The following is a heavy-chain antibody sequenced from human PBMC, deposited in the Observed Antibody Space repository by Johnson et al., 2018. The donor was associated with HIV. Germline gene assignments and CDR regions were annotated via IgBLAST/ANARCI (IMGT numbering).Heavy chain of an antibody. CDR1: GFTVSSTY. Sequence: VLLVESGGGLVQPGGSLRLSCAASGFTVSSTYMSWVRQAPGKGLEWLSVLYSGGSTYYADSVKGRFTIPRDNSKNTLYLQMNSLRAEDTAVYYCVVDGYKGSFNAFDIWGQGTMVTVSS. V-gene: IGHV3-53*01. CDR2: LYSGGST. D-gene: IGHD5-24*01. CDR3: VVDGYKGSFNAFDI. J-gene: IGHJ3*02.